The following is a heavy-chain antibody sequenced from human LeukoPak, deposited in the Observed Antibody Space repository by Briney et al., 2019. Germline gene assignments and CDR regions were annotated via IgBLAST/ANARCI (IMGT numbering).Heavy chain of an antibody. V-gene: IGHV1-46*01. D-gene: IGHD6-6*01. Sequence: ASVKVSCKVSGYTFTRYYMHGGRQAPGEGLGWVGVINPSGGGTSYARTFRGGVTMTRDTSTSTLYMELRSLRPADTAVSYCATVATSSSSSTTPAYFDYSGHGTPVTVS. J-gene: IGHJ4*01. CDR1: GYTFTRYY. CDR3: ATVATSSSSSTTPAYFDY. CDR2: INPSGGGT.